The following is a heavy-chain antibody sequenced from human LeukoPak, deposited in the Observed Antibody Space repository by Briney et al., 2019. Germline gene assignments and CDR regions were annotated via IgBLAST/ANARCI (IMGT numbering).Heavy chain of an antibody. CDR3: AKDMGLVLSTVAPFDN. J-gene: IGHJ4*02. Sequence: PGGSLRLSCAASGFTFSTFPMSWVRQAPGEGLDWVSTLSGSGTNTYYADSVKGRFTISRDNSENTLYLQMNSLRADDTAVYYCAKDMGLVLSTVAPFDNWGQGTLVTVSS. CDR2: LSGSGTNT. D-gene: IGHD4/OR15-4a*01. CDR1: GFTFSTFP. V-gene: IGHV3-23*01.